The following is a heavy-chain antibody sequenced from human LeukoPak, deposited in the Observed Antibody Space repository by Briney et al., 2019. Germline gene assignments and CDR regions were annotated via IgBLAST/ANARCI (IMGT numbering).Heavy chain of an antibody. CDR3: AKGYSSGWYGDFDY. J-gene: IGHJ4*02. CDR2: ISWDGGST. D-gene: IGHD6-19*01. V-gene: IGHV3-43*01. Sequence: PGGSLRLSCAAFGFTFDDYTMHWVRQAPGKGLEWVSLISWDGGSTYYADSVKGRFTISRDNSKNSLYLQMNSLRTEDTALYYCAKGYSSGWYGDFDYWGQGTLVTVSS. CDR1: GFTFDDYT.